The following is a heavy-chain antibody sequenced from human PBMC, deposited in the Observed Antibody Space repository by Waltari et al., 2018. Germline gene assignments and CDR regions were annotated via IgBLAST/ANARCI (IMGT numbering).Heavy chain of an antibody. D-gene: IGHD6-13*01. J-gene: IGHJ2*01. CDR3: AAAGTYWYFDL. CDR1: GGSISSHY. Sequence: QVQLQESGPGLVKPSETLSLTCTVSGGSISSHYWSWIRQPPGKGLEWIGDIYYSGGTNYNPSRKSRVTISVDTSKNQFSLKLSSVTAADTAVYYCAAAGTYWYFDLWGRGTLVTVSS. CDR2: IYYSGGT. V-gene: IGHV4-59*11.